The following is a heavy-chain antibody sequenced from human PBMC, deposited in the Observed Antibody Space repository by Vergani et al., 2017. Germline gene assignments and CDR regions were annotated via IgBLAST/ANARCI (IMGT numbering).Heavy chain of an antibody. CDR2: IYYSGST. Sequence: QVQLQESGPGLVKPSQTLSLTCTVSGGSISSGGYYWSWIRQHPGKGLEWIGYIYYSGSTYYNPSLKSRVTISVYTSKNQFSLKLSSVTAADTAVYYCARGILDGSSTSCYRGSGNWFDPWGQGTLVTVSS. CDR3: ARGILDGSSTSCYRGSGNWFDP. V-gene: IGHV4-31*03. J-gene: IGHJ5*02. CDR1: GGSISSGGYY. D-gene: IGHD2-2*01.